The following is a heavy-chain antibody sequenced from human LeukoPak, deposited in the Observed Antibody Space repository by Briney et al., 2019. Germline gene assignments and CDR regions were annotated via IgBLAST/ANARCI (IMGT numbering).Heavy chain of an antibody. J-gene: IGHJ4*02. CDR2: INQDGSVK. CDR3: AKDKNWNVCDY. CDR1: GFTFSSYW. D-gene: IGHD1-1*01. Sequence: RSLRLSCAASGFTFSSYWMIWFRQAPGKGLEWVAHINQDGSVKNYVDSVKGRFTISRDNANNFLYLQMNSLRAEDTAVYYCAKDKNWNVCDYWGRGTLVTVSS. V-gene: IGHV3-7*01.